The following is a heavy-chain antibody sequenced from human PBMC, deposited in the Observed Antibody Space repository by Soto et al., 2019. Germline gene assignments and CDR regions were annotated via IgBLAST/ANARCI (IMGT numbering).Heavy chain of an antibody. Sequence: SETLSLTCTVSGGSISSYYWSWIRQPPGKGLEWIGYIYYSGSTNYNPSLKSRVAISVDTSKNQFSLKLSSVTAADTAVYYCARIQYGSGSFLDSWGQGTLVTVS. CDR1: GGSISSYY. CDR2: IYYSGST. CDR3: ARIQYGSGSFLDS. D-gene: IGHD3-10*01. V-gene: IGHV4-59*01. J-gene: IGHJ4*02.